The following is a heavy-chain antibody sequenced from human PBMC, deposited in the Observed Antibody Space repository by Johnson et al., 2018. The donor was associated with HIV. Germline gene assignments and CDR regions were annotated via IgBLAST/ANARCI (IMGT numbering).Heavy chain of an antibody. CDR1: GFTFDSYW. CDR2: IKQDGSEN. V-gene: IGHV3-7*05. Sequence: QLVESGGGLVQPGGSLRLSCAASGFTFDSYWMSWVRQAPGKGLEWVANIKQDGSENYYVDSVQGRFTISRDNAKNSLFLQMNSLRAEDTAVYYCASEGGGAFDIWGQGTMVTVSS. D-gene: IGHD1-26*01. J-gene: IGHJ3*02. CDR3: ASEGGGAFDI.